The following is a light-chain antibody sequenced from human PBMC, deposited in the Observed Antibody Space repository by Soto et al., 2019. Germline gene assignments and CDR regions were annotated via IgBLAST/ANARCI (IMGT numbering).Light chain of an antibody. CDR2: GAS. J-gene: IGKJ2*01. V-gene: IGKV1-39*01. Sequence: DIQMTQSPSSLSPSVGDRVTITCRASQSIGSRLNWYQQKPGSAPKLLIFGASTLESGVPSRFSGSGSGTDFTLTVSSLQVEDFAVYYCQHYGTSLYTFGQGTKLEIK. CDR3: QHYGTSLYT. CDR1: QSIGSR.